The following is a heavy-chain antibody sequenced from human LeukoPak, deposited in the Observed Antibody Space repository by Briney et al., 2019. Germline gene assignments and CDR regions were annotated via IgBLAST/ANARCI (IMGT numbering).Heavy chain of an antibody. CDR2: ISAYNGNT. D-gene: IGHD2-15*01. CDR1: GYTFTSYG. CDR3: ARDPPCSGGSCSYYYYYYGMDV. J-gene: IGHJ6*02. Sequence: ASVKVSCKASGYTFTSYGISGVRQAPGQGLEWMGWISAYNGNTNYAQKLQGRVTMTTDTSTSTAYMELRSLRSDDTAVYYCARDPPCSGGSCSYYYYYYGMDVWGQGTTVTVSS. V-gene: IGHV1-18*01.